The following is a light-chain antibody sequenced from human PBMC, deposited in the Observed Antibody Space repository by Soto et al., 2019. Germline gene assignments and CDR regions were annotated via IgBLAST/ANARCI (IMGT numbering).Light chain of an antibody. CDR1: SSDVGGYNY. CDR3: NSFTISSTLV. V-gene: IGLV2-14*01. CDR2: AVS. J-gene: IGLJ1*01. Sequence: QSALTQPASVSGSPGQSITISCTGTSSDVGGYNYVSWYQQHPGKAPKLMIYAVSNRPSGVSYRFSGSKSGNTASLTISGLQAEDEADYYCNSFTISSTLVFGTGTKVTVL.